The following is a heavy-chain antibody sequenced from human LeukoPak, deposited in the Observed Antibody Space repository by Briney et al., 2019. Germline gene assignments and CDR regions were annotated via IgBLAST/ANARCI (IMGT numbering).Heavy chain of an antibody. CDR3: AKELGYCSSTSCYDYFVY. D-gene: IGHD2-2*01. CDR2: ISWNSGSI. CDR1: GFTFDDYA. J-gene: IGHJ4*02. Sequence: PGGSLRLSCAASGFTFDDYAMHWVRQAPGKGLEWVSGISWNSGSIGYADSVKGRFTISRDNAKNSLYLQMNSLRAEDTALYYCAKELGYCSSTSCYDYFVYWGQGTLVTVSS. V-gene: IGHV3-9*01.